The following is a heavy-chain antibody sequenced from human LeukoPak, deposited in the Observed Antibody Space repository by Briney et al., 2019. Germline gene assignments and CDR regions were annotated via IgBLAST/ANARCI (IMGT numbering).Heavy chain of an antibody. J-gene: IGHJ6*03. D-gene: IGHD1-26*01. CDR1: GFTFSSYW. CDR3: ARRGSSGSYWTYYYYYMDV. CDR2: ISGSSSYI. V-gene: IGHV3-21*04. Sequence: GGSLRLSCAASGFTFSSYWMHWVRQAPGKGLEWVSFISGSSSYIYYADSVKGRFTISRDNAKNSLYLQMNSLRAEDTALYYCARRGSSGSYWTYYYYYMDVWGKGTTVTVSS.